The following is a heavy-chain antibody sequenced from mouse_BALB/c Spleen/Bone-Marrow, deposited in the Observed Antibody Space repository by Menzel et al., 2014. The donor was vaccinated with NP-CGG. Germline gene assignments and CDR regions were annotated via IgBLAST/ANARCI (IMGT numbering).Heavy chain of an antibody. CDR1: GYTFXDYA. CDR3: ARESIYYYGSTLDY. Sequence: VQLQESGAEPVRPGVSVKISCKGSGYTFXDYAMHWVKQSHAKSLEWIGVISTYYGDASYNQKFKGKATMTVDKSSSTAYMELARLTSEDSAIYYCARESIYYYGSTLDYWGQGTTLTVSS. V-gene: IGHV1S137*01. D-gene: IGHD1-1*01. CDR2: ISTYYGDA. J-gene: IGHJ2*01.